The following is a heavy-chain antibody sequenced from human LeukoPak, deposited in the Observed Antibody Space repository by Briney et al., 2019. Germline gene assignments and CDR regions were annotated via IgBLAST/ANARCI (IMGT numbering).Heavy chain of an antibody. V-gene: IGHV1-8*01. J-gene: IGHJ5*02. CDR3: ACSGYYLEGTYNWFDP. CDR1: GYTFTSYD. D-gene: IGHD3-22*01. CDR2: MNPNSGNT. Sequence: ASVKVSCKASGYTFTSYDINWVRQATGQGLEWMGWMNPNSGNTGYAQKFQGRVTITTDESTSTAYMEPSSLRSEDTAVYYCACSGYYLEGTYNWFDPWGQGTLVTVSS.